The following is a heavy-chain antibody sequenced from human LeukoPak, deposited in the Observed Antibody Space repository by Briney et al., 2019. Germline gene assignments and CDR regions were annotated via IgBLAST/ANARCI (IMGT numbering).Heavy chain of an antibody. CDR1: GDSIRSYY. D-gene: IGHD3-10*01. Sequence: SETLSLTCTVSGDSIRSYYWSWIRQPPGKGLEWIGNIHYSGSTKYNSSLKSRVTISVDTSKNQFSLRVTSLTAADTAVYYCASSNLGSLGQFDPWGQGTLVTVSS. J-gene: IGHJ5*02. CDR2: IHYSGST. CDR3: ASSNLGSLGQFDP. V-gene: IGHV4-59*12.